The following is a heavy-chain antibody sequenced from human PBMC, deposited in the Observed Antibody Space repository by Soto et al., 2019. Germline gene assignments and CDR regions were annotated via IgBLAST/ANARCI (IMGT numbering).Heavy chain of an antibody. J-gene: IGHJ3*01. V-gene: IGHV2-5*02. Sequence: QITLKESGPTLVKPTQTLTLTCIFSGFSFSADGVGVGWIRQPPGKALEWLALIFWDDDARYSPSLKSRLTITKDPSKNQVVLTMTNMDPVATATYYCAHAYGGTSWPNDAFDVWGPGTVVTVSS. CDR3: AHAYGGTSWPNDAFDV. D-gene: IGHD2-21*01. CDR2: IFWDDDA. CDR1: GFSFSADGVG.